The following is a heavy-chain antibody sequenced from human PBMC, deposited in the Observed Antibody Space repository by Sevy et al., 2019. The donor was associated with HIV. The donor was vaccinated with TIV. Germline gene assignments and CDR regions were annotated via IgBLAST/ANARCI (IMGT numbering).Heavy chain of an antibody. CDR1: GFAFYEYS. Sequence: GGSLRLSCAASGFAFYEYSMSWIRQAPGKGLEWVATLSFGCGKINYADSVKGRFTISRDNSKNSFYLQMDNLRVEDHGLYYCGRGGGSWTHEQRGQGT. CDR2: LSFGCGKI. CDR3: GRGGGSWTHEQ. V-gene: IGHV3-23*01. D-gene: IGHD3-16*01. J-gene: IGHJ4*01.